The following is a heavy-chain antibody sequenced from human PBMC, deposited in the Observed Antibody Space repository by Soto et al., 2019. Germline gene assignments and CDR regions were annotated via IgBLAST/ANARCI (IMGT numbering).Heavy chain of an antibody. J-gene: IGHJ4*02. V-gene: IGHV4-61*01. CDR3: ARVPFHRSPVDH. CDR2: IYYSGSV. CDR1: GGSVNSGNYY. Sequence: QVRLQESGPGLVKSSETLSLTCTVSGGSVNSGNYYWSWIRQPPGKGLEWIGYIYYSGSVNYNPPLKSRVTLSVDTSKNQFFLKLSSVTAADTAVYSCARVPFHRSPVDHWGQGTLVTVSS.